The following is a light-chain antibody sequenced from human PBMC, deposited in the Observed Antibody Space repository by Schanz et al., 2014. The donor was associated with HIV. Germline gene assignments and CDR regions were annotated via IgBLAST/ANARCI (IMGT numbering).Light chain of an antibody. CDR3: GTWDSSLSGNVV. Sequence: QSVLTQPPSVSAAPGQKVTISCSGSSSNIGNNYVSWYQQFPGTAPKLLIYDNNKRPSGIPDRFSGSKSGTSATLGITGLQTGDEADYYCGTWDSSLSGNVVLGGGTKVTVL. J-gene: IGLJ2*01. CDR2: DNN. CDR1: SSNIGNNY. V-gene: IGLV1-51*01.